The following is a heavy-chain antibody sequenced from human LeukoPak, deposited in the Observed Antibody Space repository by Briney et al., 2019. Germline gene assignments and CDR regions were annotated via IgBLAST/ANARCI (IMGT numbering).Heavy chain of an antibody. CDR1: GYSFADYY. CDR3: ARDHSSSGQLFDY. CDR2: IKPNSGGT. J-gene: IGHJ4*02. Sequence: ASVKVSCKASGYSFADYYMHWVRQAPGQGLEWMGWIKPNSGGTRSAQKFQGRVTMTRDTSISTAYMELSSLRYDDTAVYYCARDHSSSGQLFDYWGQGTPVTVSS. D-gene: IGHD6-13*01. V-gene: IGHV1-2*02.